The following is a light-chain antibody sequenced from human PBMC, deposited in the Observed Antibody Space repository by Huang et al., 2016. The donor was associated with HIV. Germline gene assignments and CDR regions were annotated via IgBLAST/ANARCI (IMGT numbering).Light chain of an antibody. CDR1: HSVSSN. CDR3: QQRSKSLT. J-gene: IGKJ4*01. Sequence: IVLTQSPATLSLSPGESATLSCRARHSVSSNLAWYQQRPSQAPRLLIYDASTRATGIPARFSGSGSGTDFTLTISSLEPEDFAVYYCQQRSKSLTFGGGTKVEIK. V-gene: IGKV3-11*01. CDR2: DAS.